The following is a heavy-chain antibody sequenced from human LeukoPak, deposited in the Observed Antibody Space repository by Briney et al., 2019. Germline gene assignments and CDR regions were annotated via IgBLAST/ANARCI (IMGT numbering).Heavy chain of an antibody. J-gene: IGHJ3*02. D-gene: IGHD1-26*01. CDR1: VASISGHH. V-gene: IGHV4-59*08. CDR3: ARLLRPGGRTGDAFDI. Sequence: PSETLSLTCTVSVASISGHHWTWIRQPPGGGLERIGYFNDSRSRNYNPPLNRHVTIPLDMSKNQFSLGMYSVTPADTAIYYCARLLRPGGRTGDAFDIWGQGTMVTVSS. CDR2: FNDSRSR.